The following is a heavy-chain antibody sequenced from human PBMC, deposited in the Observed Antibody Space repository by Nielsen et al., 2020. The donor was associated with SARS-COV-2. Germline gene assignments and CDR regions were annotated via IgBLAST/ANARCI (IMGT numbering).Heavy chain of an antibody. CDR3: ARGTQLLWFGESLTGYFDL. J-gene: IGHJ2*01. CDR1: GFIFSSYW. V-gene: IGHV3-74*01. CDR2: INSDGSST. D-gene: IGHD3-10*01. Sequence: ASLNISCAASGFIFSSYWMHLVRQAPGEGLVWVSRINSDGSSTSYADSVKGRFTISRDNAKNTLYLQMNSLRAEDTAVYYCARGTQLLWFGESLTGYFDLWGRGTLVTVSS.